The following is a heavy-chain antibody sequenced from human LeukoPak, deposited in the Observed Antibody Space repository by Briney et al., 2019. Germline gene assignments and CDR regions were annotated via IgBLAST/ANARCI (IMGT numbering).Heavy chain of an antibody. V-gene: IGHV4-59*08. CDR1: GDSISSYY. D-gene: IGHD5-18*01. CDR3: AGGVDRAKTGY. J-gene: IGHJ4*02. Sequence: SETLSLTCTVSGDSISSYYWSWIRQPPGKGLEWIGYISYSGSTNYNPSLKSRVTISVDMSKNQYSLKLSSVTAADTAVYYCAGGVDRAKTGYWGQGTLVTVSS. CDR2: ISYSGST.